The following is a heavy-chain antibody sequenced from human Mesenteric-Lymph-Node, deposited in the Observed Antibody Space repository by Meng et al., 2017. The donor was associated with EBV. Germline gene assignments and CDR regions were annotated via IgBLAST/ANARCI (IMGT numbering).Heavy chain of an antibody. J-gene: IGHJ4*02. CDR1: GGSLNNINYY. CDR2: IYYSGST. V-gene: IGHV4-61*01. CDR3: AIYENRGYTFDY. Sequence: QVQLQESGPGLVKPSETLSLTCSVSGGSLNNINYYWSWIRQPPGKRLEWLGYIYYSGSTNYNPSLKSRVTISIDTSKKQFSLKLSSVTAADTAVYYCAIYENRGYTFDYWGQGTLVTVSS. D-gene: IGHD3-22*01.